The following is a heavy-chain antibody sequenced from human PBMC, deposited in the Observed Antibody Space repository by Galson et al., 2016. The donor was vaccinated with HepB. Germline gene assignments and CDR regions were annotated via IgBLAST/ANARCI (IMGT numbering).Heavy chain of an antibody. CDR1: GDSTSSGTYY. V-gene: IGHV4-39*01. J-gene: IGHJ5*01. Sequence: TLSLTCTVSGDSTSSGTYYWGWIRQPPGKGLEWIWSRYYSGSTFYNPSLKSRVTISADTSKNPFSLRLSSVTAADTAVYYCERAPDSWGQGTLVTVSS. CDR3: ERAPDS. CDR2: RYYSGST.